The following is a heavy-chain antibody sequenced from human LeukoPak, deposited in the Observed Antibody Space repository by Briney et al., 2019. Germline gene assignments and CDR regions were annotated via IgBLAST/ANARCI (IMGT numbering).Heavy chain of an antibody. J-gene: IGHJ4*02. CDR3: ARTAARRFDY. V-gene: IGHV1-69*13. Sequence: SVKVSCKASGCTFSKYIISWVRQTPGQGLEWMGGITPLFGTANYAQKFQGRVTITADESASTAYMELSSLRSKDTAVYYCARTAARRFDYWGQGTLVTVST. CDR2: ITPLFGTA. CDR1: GCTFSKYI. D-gene: IGHD6-6*01.